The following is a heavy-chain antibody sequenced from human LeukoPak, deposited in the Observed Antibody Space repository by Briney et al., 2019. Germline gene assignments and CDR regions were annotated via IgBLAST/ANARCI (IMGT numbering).Heavy chain of an antibody. J-gene: IGHJ4*02. Sequence: GGSLRLSCAASGFTFSSYAMSWVRQAPGKGLEWVSAISGSGGSTYYADSVKGRFTISRDNSKNTLYLQMNSLRAEDTAVYYCAKEIPGYSSGWYVSLPGYWGQGTLVTVSS. CDR3: AKEIPGYSSGWYVSLPGY. CDR2: ISGSGGST. D-gene: IGHD6-19*01. V-gene: IGHV3-23*01. CDR1: GFTFSSYA.